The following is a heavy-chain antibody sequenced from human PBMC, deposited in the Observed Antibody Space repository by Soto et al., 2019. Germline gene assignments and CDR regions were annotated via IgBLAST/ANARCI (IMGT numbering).Heavy chain of an antibody. D-gene: IGHD5-12*01. CDR3: ARVAADIASWLDP. Sequence: SETLSLTCAVSGGSISSGGYSWSWIRQPPGKGLEWIGYIYHSGSTYYNPSLKSRVTISVDRSKNQFSLKLSSVTAADTAVYYCARVAADIASWLDPWGQGTLVTVSS. V-gene: IGHV4-30-2*01. J-gene: IGHJ5*02. CDR2: IYHSGST. CDR1: GGSISSGGYS.